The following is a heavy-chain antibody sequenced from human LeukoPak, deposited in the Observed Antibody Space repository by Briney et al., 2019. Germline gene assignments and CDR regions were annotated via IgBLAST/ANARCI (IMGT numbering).Heavy chain of an antibody. V-gene: IGHV3-30*04. CDR1: GFTFSSYA. CDR2: ISYDGSNK. D-gene: IGHD3-16*01. Sequence: GGSLRLSCAASGFTFSSYAMHWVRQAPGKGLERVAVISYDGSNKYYADSVKGRFTISRDNSKNTLYLQMNSLRAEDTAVYYCARDQGGVGYWGQGTLVTVSS. CDR3: ARDQGGVGY. J-gene: IGHJ4*02.